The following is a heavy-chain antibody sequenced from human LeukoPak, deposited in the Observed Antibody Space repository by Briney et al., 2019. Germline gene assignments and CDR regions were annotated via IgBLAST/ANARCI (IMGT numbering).Heavy chain of an antibody. CDR2: ISSSSSTI. CDR1: GXTFSSYS. CDR3: ARVRAIVAADFDY. Sequence: PGGSLRLSCAASGXTFSSYSVNWVRQAPGKGLEWVSYISSSSSTIYYADSVKGRFTISRDNAKNSLYLQMNGLRDEDTAVYYCARVRAIVAADFDYWGQGTLVTVSS. D-gene: IGHD6-13*01. V-gene: IGHV3-48*02. J-gene: IGHJ4*02.